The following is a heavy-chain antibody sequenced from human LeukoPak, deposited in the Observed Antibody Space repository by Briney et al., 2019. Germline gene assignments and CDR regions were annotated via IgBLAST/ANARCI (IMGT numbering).Heavy chain of an antibody. CDR1: GFTFSSYE. CDR3: ASGTQSDC. V-gene: IGHV3-48*03. Sequence: GGSLRLSCEASGFTFSSYEVNWVRQAPGKGLGWGSYISSSGSTTSYDASVRGRFTISRDKAKTSMFLQMNSLRAEDTAVSYCASGTQSDCWGQGTPVTVSS. D-gene: IGHD1-14*01. J-gene: IGHJ4*02. CDR2: ISSSGSTT.